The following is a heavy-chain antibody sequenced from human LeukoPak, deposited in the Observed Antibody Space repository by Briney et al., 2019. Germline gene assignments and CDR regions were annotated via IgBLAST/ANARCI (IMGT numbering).Heavy chain of an antibody. D-gene: IGHD5-18*01. V-gene: IGHV3-74*01. CDR3: ARGGGYSYGLADF. CDR2: INSDGSST. Sequence: GGSLRLSCAASGFTFSSYWMHWVRQAPGKGLVWVSRINSDGSSTSYADSVEGRFTISRDNAKNTLYLQMNSLRAEDTAVYYCARGGGYSYGLADFWGQGTLVTVSS. CDR1: GFTFSSYW. J-gene: IGHJ4*02.